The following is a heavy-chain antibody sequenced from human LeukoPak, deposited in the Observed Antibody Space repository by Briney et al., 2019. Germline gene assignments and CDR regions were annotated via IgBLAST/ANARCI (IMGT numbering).Heavy chain of an antibody. Sequence: GGSLRPSCAASGFTFSSYSMNWVRQAPGKGLEWVSSISSSSSYIYYADSVKGRFTISRDNAKNSLYLQMNSLRAEDTAVYYCARDKSPLGGRELFFDPWGQGTLVTVSS. CDR2: ISSSSSYI. CDR1: GFTFSSYS. CDR3: ARDKSPLGGRELFFDP. J-gene: IGHJ5*02. D-gene: IGHD3-10*01. V-gene: IGHV3-21*01.